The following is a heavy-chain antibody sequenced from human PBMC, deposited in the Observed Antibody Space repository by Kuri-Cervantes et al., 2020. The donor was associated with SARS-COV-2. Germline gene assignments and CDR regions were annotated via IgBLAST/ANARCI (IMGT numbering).Heavy chain of an antibody. CDR2: IYYSGST. CDR1: GGSISSYY. V-gene: IGHV4-59*01. J-gene: IGHJ5*02. CDR3: ARALGLTTVNWFDP. Sequence: SETLSLTCAVSGGSISSYYWSWIRQPPGTGLEWIWYIYYSGSTTYNPSLKSQGTISVATSKNQFSLKLSSLAAADTAVYYCARALGLTTVNWFDPWGQGTLVTVSS. D-gene: IGHD4-17*01.